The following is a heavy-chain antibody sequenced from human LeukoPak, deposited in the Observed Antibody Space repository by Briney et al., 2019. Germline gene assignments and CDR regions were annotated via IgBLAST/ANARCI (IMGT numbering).Heavy chain of an antibody. CDR3: ARAFNWGIGPSNWFDP. J-gene: IGHJ5*02. Sequence: GASVKVSCKASGYIFSSYGISWLRQAPGQGLEWMGWINPNSGGTNYAQKFQGWVTMTRDTSISTAYMELSRLRSDDTAVYYCARAFNWGIGPSNWFDPWGQGTLVTVSS. CDR1: GYIFSSYG. D-gene: IGHD6-13*01. V-gene: IGHV1-2*04. CDR2: INPNSGGT.